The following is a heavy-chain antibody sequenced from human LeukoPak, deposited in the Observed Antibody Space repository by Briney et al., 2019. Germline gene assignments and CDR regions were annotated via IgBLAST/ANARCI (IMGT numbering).Heavy chain of an antibody. CDR1: GFTFSSYS. J-gene: IGHJ6*02. D-gene: IGHD2-15*01. V-gene: IGHV3-21*01. CDR2: ISSSSSYI. CDR3: ARDDGYCSGGSCHYYGMDV. Sequence: GGSLRLSCAASGFTFSSYSMNWVRQAPGKGLEWVSSISSSSSYIYYADSVKGRFTISRDNAKNSLYLQMNSLRAEDTAVYYCARDDGYCSGGSCHYYGMDVWGPGTTVTVSS.